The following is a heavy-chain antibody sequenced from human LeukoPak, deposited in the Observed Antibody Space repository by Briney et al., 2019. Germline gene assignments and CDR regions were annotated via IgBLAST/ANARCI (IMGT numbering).Heavy chain of an antibody. D-gene: IGHD5-18*01. CDR2: MNPNSGNT. V-gene: IGHV1-8*01. J-gene: IGHJ4*02. CDR3: ARRRGYSSYFDY. CDR1: GYTFTSYD. Sequence: ASVKVSCKASGYTFTSYDINWVRQATGPGLEWMGWMNPNSGNTDYAQKFQGRVTMTRNTSISTAYMELSSLRSEDTAVYYCARRRGYSSYFDYWGQGTLVTVSS.